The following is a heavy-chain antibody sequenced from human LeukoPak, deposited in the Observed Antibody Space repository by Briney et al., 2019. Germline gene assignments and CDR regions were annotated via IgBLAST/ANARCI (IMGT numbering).Heavy chain of an antibody. J-gene: IGHJ1*01. CDR2: ISPNNGGT. Sequence: GASVKVSCKASGYSFTDFHLHWVRQAPGQGLEWMGWISPNNGGTNYAQQFQGRVTMTRDPSITTVYMELSSLRSDDTAVYYCARDSGLGSNWDEFFQHWGQGALVTVSS. D-gene: IGHD6-13*01. V-gene: IGHV1-2*02. CDR3: ARDSGLGSNWDEFFQH. CDR1: GYSFTDFH.